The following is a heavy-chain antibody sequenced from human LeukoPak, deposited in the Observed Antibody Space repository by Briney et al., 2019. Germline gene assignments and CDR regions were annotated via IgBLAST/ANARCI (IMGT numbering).Heavy chain of an antibody. D-gene: IGHD3-9*01. Sequence: SETLSLTCAVYGGSFSGYYWSWIRQPPGQGLEWIGEISHSGSTNYNPSLKSRVTISVDTSKNQFSLKLSSVTAADTAEYYCARGPRYVTGYLLPFVYWGEGTLVTVSS. J-gene: IGHJ4*02. CDR1: GGSFSGYY. V-gene: IGHV4-34*01. CDR3: ARGPRYVTGYLLPFVY. CDR2: ISHSGST.